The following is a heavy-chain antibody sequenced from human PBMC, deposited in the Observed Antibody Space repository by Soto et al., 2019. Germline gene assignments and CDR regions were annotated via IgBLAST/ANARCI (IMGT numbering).Heavy chain of an antibody. J-gene: IGHJ6*02. Sequence: ASVKVSCKASGYTFTTYGISWVRQAPGQGLEWMGWISASNGNIYYGQKFQGRVTITADESTSTAYMELSSLRSEDTAVYYCARVRDILTGRESYYYYGMDVWGQGTTVTVSS. CDR3: ARVRDILTGRESYYYYGMDV. V-gene: IGHV1-18*01. D-gene: IGHD3-9*01. CDR1: GYTFTTYG. CDR2: ISASNGNI.